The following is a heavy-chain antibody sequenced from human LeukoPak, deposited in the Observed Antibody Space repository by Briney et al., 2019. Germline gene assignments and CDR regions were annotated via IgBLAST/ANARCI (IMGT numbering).Heavy chain of an antibody. D-gene: IGHD3-3*01. J-gene: IGHJ5*02. CDR1: GGSISSYY. V-gene: IGHV4-34*01. Sequence: SETLSLTCTVSGGSISSYYWSWIRQPPGKGLEWIGEINHSGSTNYNPSLKSRVTISVDTSKNQFSLKLSSVTAADTAVYYCARVLRFLERWFDPWGQGTLVTVSS. CDR2: INHSGST. CDR3: ARVLRFLERWFDP.